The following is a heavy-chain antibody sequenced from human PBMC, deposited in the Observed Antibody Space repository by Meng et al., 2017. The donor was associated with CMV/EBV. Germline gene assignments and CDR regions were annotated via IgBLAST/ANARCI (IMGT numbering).Heavy chain of an antibody. J-gene: IGHJ4*02. V-gene: IGHV4-34*01. Sequence: SETLSLTCAVYGGSFSGYYWSWIRQPPGKGLEWIGEINHSGSTNYNPSLKSRVTISVDTSKNQFSLKLSSVTAADTAVYYCARVMGYYYGSGSYPDWGQGTLVTVSS. D-gene: IGHD3-10*01. CDR3: ARVMGYYYGSGSYPD. CDR2: INHSGST. CDR1: GGSFSGYY.